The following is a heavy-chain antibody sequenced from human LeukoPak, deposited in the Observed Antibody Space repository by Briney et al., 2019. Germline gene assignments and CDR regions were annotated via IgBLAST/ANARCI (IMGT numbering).Heavy chain of an antibody. D-gene: IGHD1-26*01. CDR3: ARESSGSYRTAAFDI. Sequence: GGSLRLSCAASGFTFSSYEMNWVRQAPGKGLEWVSFISSSSSYIYYADSVKGRFTISRDNAKNSLYLQMNSLRAEDTAVYYCARESSGSYRTAAFDIWGQGTMVTVSS. CDR1: GFTFSSYE. V-gene: IGHV3-21*05. J-gene: IGHJ3*02. CDR2: ISSSSSYI.